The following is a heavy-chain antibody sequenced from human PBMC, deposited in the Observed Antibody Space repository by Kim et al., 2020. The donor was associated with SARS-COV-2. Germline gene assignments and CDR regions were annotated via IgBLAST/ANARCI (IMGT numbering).Heavy chain of an antibody. V-gene: IGHV3-30*02. D-gene: IGHD6-25*01. Sequence: DSVKGRFTISRDNSKNTLYLQMNSLRAEDTAVYYCAKAIAAGYYYYGMDVWGQGTTVTVSS. J-gene: IGHJ6*02. CDR3: AKAIAAGYYYYGMDV.